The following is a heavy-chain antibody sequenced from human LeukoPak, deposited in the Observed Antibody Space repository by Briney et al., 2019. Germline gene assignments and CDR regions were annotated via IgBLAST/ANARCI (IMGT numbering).Heavy chain of an antibody. CDR1: GGTFSSYA. CDR3: ARDSSAYTRHFDY. Sequence: SVKVSCKASGGTFSSYAISWVRQAPGQGLEWMGGIIPIFGTANYAQKFQGRVTITADESTSTAYMELSSLGSDDTAMYFRARDSSAYTRHFDYWGQGSLVTVSS. D-gene: IGHD3-22*01. V-gene: IGHV1-69*01. CDR2: IIPIFGTA. J-gene: IGHJ4*02.